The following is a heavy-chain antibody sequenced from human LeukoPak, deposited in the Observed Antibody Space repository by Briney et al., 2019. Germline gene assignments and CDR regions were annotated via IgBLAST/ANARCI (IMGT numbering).Heavy chain of an antibody. V-gene: IGHV4-59*01. CDR3: ASSGWYGERYYFDY. D-gene: IGHD6-19*01. Sequence: SETLSLTCTVSGGSISSYYWSWIRQPPGKGLEWLGYIYYSGSTNCNPSLKSRVTISVDTSKNQFSLKLSSVTAADTAVYYCASSGWYGERYYFDYWGQGTLVTVSS. CDR2: IYYSGST. CDR1: GGSISSYY. J-gene: IGHJ4*02.